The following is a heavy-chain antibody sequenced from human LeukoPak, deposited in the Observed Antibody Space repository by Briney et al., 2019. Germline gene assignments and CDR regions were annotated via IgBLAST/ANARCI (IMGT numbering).Heavy chain of an antibody. D-gene: IGHD3-10*01. CDR3: ARDYYGSGSPNWFDP. CDR1: GFTFSSYA. J-gene: IGHJ5*02. Sequence: HPGGSLRLSCAASGFTFSSYAMSWVRQAPGKGLVWVSRINSDGSSTSYADSVKGRFTISRDNAKNTLYLQMNSLRAEDTAVYYCARDYYGSGSPNWFDPWGQGTLVTVSS. CDR2: INSDGSST. V-gene: IGHV3-74*01.